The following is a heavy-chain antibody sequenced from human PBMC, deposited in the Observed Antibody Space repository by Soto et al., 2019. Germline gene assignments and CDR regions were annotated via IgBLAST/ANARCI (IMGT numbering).Heavy chain of an antibody. CDR1: GGSISSGGYS. D-gene: IGHD3-10*01. V-gene: IGHV4-30-2*01. J-gene: IGHJ6*02. CDR2: IYHSGST. CDR3: ARGRGSSPVRGYYYGMDV. Sequence: SETLSLTCAVSGGSISSGGYSWSWIRQPPGKGLEWIGYIYHSGSTYYNPSLKSRVTISVDRSKNQCSLKLSSVTAADTAVYYCARGRGSSPVRGYYYGMDVWGQGTTVTVSS.